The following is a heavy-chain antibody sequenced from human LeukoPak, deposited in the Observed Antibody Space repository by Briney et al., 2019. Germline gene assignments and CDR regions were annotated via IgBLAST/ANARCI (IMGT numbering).Heavy chain of an antibody. J-gene: IGHJ4*02. Sequence: ASVKVSCKASGYTFTSYAMNWVRQAPGKGLEWMGGFDPEDGETIYAQKFQGRVTMTEDTSTDTAYMELSSLRSEDTAVYYCATSFTYCGGDCPHYFDYWGQGTLVTVSS. D-gene: IGHD2-21*02. V-gene: IGHV1-24*01. CDR2: FDPEDGET. CDR3: ATSFTYCGGDCPHYFDY. CDR1: GYTFTSYA.